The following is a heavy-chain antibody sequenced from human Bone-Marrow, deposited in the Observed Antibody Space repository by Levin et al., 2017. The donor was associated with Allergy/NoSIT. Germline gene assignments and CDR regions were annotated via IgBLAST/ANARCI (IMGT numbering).Heavy chain of an antibody. D-gene: IGHD3-22*01. V-gene: IGHV3-43D*03. CDR1: GFTFDDFA. J-gene: IGHJ5*02. CDR3: TKDGNIGYYSYWFDP. Sequence: QAGGSLRLSCAASGFTFDDFAMHWVRQTPGKGLEWVSLISWDGGTTYYADSVKGRFTVSRDNSRNSLYLQMNSLRAEDTALYFCTKDGNIGYYSYWFDPWGQGTLVTVSS. CDR2: ISWDGGTT.